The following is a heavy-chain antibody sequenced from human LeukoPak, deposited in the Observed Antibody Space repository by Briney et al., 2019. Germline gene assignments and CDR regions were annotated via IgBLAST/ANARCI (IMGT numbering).Heavy chain of an antibody. D-gene: IGHD4-17*01. CDR1: GFTFIKYT. Sequence: GGSLRLSCAASGFTFIKYTMNWVRQAPGKGLEWVTSISSSGNYIKYVDSVKGRFTISRDNAKNSLYLNMTSLKAGDTAIYYCARDYYGDYCFDSWGQGTQVTVSS. CDR3: ARDYYGDYCFDS. V-gene: IGHV3-21*01. J-gene: IGHJ4*02. CDR2: ISSSGNYI.